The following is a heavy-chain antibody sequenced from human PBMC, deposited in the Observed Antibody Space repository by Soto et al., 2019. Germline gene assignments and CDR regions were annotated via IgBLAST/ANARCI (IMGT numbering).Heavy chain of an antibody. CDR1: GYTFTSYG. CDR3: ARANIRGYTRVHYYYYGMEV. Sequence: ASVKVSCKASGYTFTSYGISWVRQAPGQGLEWMGWISAYNGKANYAQKLQGRVTITTDESTSTAYMELSSLRSEDTAVYYCARANIRGYTRVHYYYYGMEVWGQGTTVTVSS. J-gene: IGHJ6*02. V-gene: IGHV1-18*01. CDR2: ISAYNGKA. D-gene: IGHD5-12*01.